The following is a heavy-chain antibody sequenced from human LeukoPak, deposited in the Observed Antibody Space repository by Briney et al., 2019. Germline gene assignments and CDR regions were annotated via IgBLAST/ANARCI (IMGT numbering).Heavy chain of an antibody. J-gene: IGHJ4*02. CDR3: ARDGLYDSSGYYMDS. CDR1: GGAISSYY. V-gene: IGHV4-59*01. Sequence: SETLSLTCTVSGGAISSYYWSRIRQSPGKGLEWIGYNSGGTKYNPSLMSRVTISVDRAQNQFSLSLRSVTAADTAVYYCARDGLYDSSGYYMDSWGQGTLVIVSS. D-gene: IGHD3-22*01. CDR2: NSGGT.